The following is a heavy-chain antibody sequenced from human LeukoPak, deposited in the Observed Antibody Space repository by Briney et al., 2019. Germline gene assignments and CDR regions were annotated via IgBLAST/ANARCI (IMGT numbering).Heavy chain of an antibody. Sequence: RPGGSLRLSCAASGFAFSSYSMNWVRQAPGKGLEWVSYISSSSRTIYYADSVKGRFTISRDNAKNSLYLQMNSLRAEDTALYYCARDLPPTGYYYSYMDVWGKGTTVTVSS. D-gene: IGHD4-11*01. CDR2: ISSSSRTI. J-gene: IGHJ6*03. CDR3: ARDLPPTGYYYSYMDV. CDR1: GFAFSSYS. V-gene: IGHV3-48*01.